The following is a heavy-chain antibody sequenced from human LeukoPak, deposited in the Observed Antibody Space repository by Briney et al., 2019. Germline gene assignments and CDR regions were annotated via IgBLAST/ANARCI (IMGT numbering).Heavy chain of an antibody. J-gene: IGHJ4*02. Sequence: SETLSLTCTVSGGSISTYYWSWIRQPPGKGLEWIGYISDSGTTSYSPSLKSRVTISIDTSKNQFSLKLTSVTAADTAVYYCAGNRRGYFDHWGQGTLVTVSS. CDR1: GGSISTYY. CDR3: AGNRRGYFDH. CDR2: ISDSGTT. V-gene: IGHV4-59*01.